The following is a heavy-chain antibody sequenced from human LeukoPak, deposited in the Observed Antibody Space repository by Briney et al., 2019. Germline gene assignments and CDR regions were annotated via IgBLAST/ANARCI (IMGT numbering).Heavy chain of an antibody. CDR3: ARDLVTVTKGFDI. CDR1: GNSFSSHY. J-gene: IGHJ3*02. D-gene: IGHD4-17*01. V-gene: IGHV4-59*11. Sequence: SETLSLTCAVSGNSFSSHYWTWIRQSPGTGLEWIGYISHIGRTNYNPSLKSRVTISIDTSKNQFSLKLRSVTAADTAVYYCARDLVTVTKGFDIWGQGTMVSVSS. CDR2: ISHIGRT.